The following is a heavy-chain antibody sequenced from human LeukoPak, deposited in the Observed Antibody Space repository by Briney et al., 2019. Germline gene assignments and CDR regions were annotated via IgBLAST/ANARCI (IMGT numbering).Heavy chain of an antibody. CDR3: AKFGHGYHFDS. CDR2: FDPEDAKT. Sequence: ASVKVSCKVSGHTLTELSMHWVRQAPGKGLEWMGGFDPEDAKTIYAQKFQGRVTMTEDTSTDTAYMELSSLRPEDMAVYYCAKFGHGYHFDSWGQGTLVTVSS. D-gene: IGHD3-16*01. J-gene: IGHJ4*02. CDR1: GHTLTELS. V-gene: IGHV1-24*01.